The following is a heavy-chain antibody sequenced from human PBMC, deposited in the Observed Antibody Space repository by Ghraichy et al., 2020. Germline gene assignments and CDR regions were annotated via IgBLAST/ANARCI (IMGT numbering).Heavy chain of an antibody. V-gene: IGHV3-30*04. Sequence: GGSLRLSCAASGFTLSRYSMHWVRQAPGKGLEWVAVISGDGKNKDYAGSVKGRFTISRDNSKNTVYLQMNSLRAEDTAVYYCVGEQLDTREWDVWGPGTTVTVSS. CDR1: GFTLSRYS. CDR2: ISGDGKNK. D-gene: IGHD6-6*01. CDR3: VGEQLDTREWDV. J-gene: IGHJ6*02.